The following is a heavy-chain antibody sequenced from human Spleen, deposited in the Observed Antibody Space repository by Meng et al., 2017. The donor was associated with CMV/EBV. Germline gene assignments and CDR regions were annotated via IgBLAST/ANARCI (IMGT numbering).Heavy chain of an antibody. J-gene: IGHJ4*02. V-gene: IGHV1-18*01. D-gene: IGHD1-26*01. CDR1: GYTFGSYG. CDR2: ISGNNANA. CDR3: ARDEGRGGGFDY. Sequence: CRASGYTFGSYGFSWVRQAPGQGLEWMGWISGNNANANYAQKFRGRVTMTTDTSTNSAYLELGSLRSGDTAVYYCARDEGRGGGFDYWGQGTLVTVSS.